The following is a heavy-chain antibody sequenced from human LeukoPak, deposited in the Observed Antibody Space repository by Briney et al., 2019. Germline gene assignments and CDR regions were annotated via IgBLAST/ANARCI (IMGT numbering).Heavy chain of an antibody. Sequence: GGSLRLSCARSGFSVSNYYMSWVRQPPGKGLEWVSLIRDSGETFYADPVKGRFTISRDNSKNTMYLQMNRLRVEDTAVYFWARDRAVTQDSVEFDPSGQGTLVTVSS. CDR1: GFSVSNYY. CDR3: ARDRAVTQDSVEFDP. V-gene: IGHV3-66*03. CDR2: IRDSGET. D-gene: IGHD4-17*01. J-gene: IGHJ5*02.